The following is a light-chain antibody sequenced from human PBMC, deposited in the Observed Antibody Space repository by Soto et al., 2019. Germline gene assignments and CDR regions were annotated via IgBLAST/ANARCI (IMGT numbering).Light chain of an antibody. Sequence: DIQMTQSPSTLSASVGDRVTITCRSSQSISSWLAWYQQKPGKAPKLLIYKASSLESGVPSRFSGNGSGTEFTLTSSSLQPEAFATYYCQKYNSYSWSFGQGTKVEIK. CDR3: QKYNSYSWS. V-gene: IGKV1-5*03. CDR2: KAS. CDR1: QSISSW. J-gene: IGKJ1*01.